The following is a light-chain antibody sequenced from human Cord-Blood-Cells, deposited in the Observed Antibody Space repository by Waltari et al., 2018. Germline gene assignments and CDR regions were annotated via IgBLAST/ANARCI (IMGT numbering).Light chain of an antibody. CDR1: QSVSSSY. CDR3: QQYGSSP. CDR2: GAS. J-gene: IGKJ2*01. Sequence: EIVVTQSPGTLSLSPGERATLGCTASQSVSSSYLAYYQQKPGQAPRLLIYGASSRATGIPYRFSGSGSGTDFTLTISSLVPEDFAVYYCQQYGSSPFGQGTKLDIK. V-gene: IGKV3-20*01.